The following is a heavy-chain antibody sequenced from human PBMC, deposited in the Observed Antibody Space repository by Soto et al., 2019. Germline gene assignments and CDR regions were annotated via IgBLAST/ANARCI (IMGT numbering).Heavy chain of an antibody. D-gene: IGHD2-2*01. Sequence: EVQLVESGGGLVQPGGSTRLSCAASGFTFSSYSMNWVRQAPGTGLEWVSYISSNSRTIYYADSVKGRFTISSNNGRDSLYLQMSGLRDEDTAVYYCTGDHCSSTSCSSIVIDYWGQGTPVTGSS. CDR1: GFTFSSYS. CDR2: ISSNSRTI. CDR3: TGDHCSSTSCSSIVIDY. J-gene: IGHJ4*02. V-gene: IGHV3-48*02.